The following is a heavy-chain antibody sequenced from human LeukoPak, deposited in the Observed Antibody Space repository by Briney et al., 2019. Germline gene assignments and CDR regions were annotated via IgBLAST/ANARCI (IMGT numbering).Heavy chain of an antibody. Sequence: PGGSLRLSCAASGFTFNRHWMHWVRQAPGKGLVWVSRSNSDGSSTVYADSVKGRCTISRDDSKNTLYLQMNSLRAEDTAVYYCARGGSYLSAFDIWGQGTMVTVSS. CDR3: ARGGSYLSAFDI. J-gene: IGHJ3*02. CDR2: SNSDGSST. CDR1: GFTFNRHW. V-gene: IGHV3-74*01. D-gene: IGHD1-26*01.